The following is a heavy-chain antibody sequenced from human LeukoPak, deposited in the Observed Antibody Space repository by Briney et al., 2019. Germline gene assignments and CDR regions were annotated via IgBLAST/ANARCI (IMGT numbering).Heavy chain of an antibody. J-gene: IGHJ4*02. CDR3: TTGAYSSSYYFDY. CDR1: GFTFSNAW. D-gene: IGHD6-6*01. Sequence: GGSLRLSCAASGFTFSNAWMSWVCQAPGKGLEWVGRIKSKSDGGTTDYAAPVEGRFTISRDDSRNTLYLQMNSLKTEDTAVYYCTTGAYSSSYYFDYWGQGTLVTVSS. CDR2: IKSKSDGGTT. V-gene: IGHV3-15*01.